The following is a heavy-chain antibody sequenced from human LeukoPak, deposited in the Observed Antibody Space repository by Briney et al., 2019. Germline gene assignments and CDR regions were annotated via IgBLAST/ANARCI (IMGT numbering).Heavy chain of an antibody. CDR1: GYTFTGYY. Sequence: VASVKVSCKASGYTFTGYYMHWVRQAPGQGLEWMGWINPNSGGTNYAQKFQGRVTMTRDTSIGTAYMELSRLRSDDTAVYYCARGSDDFWSGYSPSYWGQGTLVTVSS. V-gene: IGHV1-2*02. CDR3: ARGSDDFWSGYSPSY. J-gene: IGHJ4*02. D-gene: IGHD3-3*01. CDR2: INPNSGGT.